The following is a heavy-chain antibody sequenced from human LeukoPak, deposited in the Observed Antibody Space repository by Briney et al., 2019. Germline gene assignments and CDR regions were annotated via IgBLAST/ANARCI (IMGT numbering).Heavy chain of an antibody. CDR1: GGSISSGDYY. CDR3: ARSDSSGYYFGF. J-gene: IGHJ4*02. CDR2: IYYSGST. D-gene: IGHD3-22*01. Sequence: PSQTLSLTCTVSGGSISSGDYYWTWVRQHPGKGLEWIGYIYYSGSTYYKSSLKSRVTISLDTSKNQFSLKLSSVTAADTAVYYCARSDSSGYYFGFWGQGTLVTVYS. V-gene: IGHV4-31*03.